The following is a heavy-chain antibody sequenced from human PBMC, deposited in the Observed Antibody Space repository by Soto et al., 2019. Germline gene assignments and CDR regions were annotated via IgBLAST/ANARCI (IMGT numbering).Heavy chain of an antibody. CDR1: GGTFSSYA. D-gene: IGHD3-22*01. CDR3: ARDYYDSSGYGXP. J-gene: IGHJ5*02. Sequence: SVKVSCKASGGTFSSYAISWVRQAPGQGLEWMGGIIPIFGTANYAQKFQGRVTITADESTSTAYMELSSLRSEDAAVYYCARDYYDSSGYGXPWGQGTLVXVSS. V-gene: IGHV1-69*13. CDR2: IIPIFGTA.